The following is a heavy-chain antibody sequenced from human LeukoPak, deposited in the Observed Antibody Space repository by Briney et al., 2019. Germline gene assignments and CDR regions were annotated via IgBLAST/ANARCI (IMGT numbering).Heavy chain of an antibody. V-gene: IGHV1-18*01. Sequence: ASVKVSCKASGYTLNTYGDSWVRQAPGQGLEWMGWISGYNDKKEFAQKFQGRVTMTTDASTNTAYMELRSLTYDDTAVYYCARDRDSIAVAGSPRYCDYWGQGSLVTVSS. CDR2: ISGYNDKK. CDR1: GYTLNTYG. J-gene: IGHJ4*02. CDR3: ARDRDSIAVAGSPRYCDY. D-gene: IGHD6-19*01.